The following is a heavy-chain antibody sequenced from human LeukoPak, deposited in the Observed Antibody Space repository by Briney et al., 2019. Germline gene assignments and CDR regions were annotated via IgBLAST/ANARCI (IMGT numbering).Heavy chain of an antibody. J-gene: IGHJ4*02. CDR1: GFTFSSYE. Sequence: GGSLRLSCAASGFTFSSYEMNWVRQAPGKGLEWVSYISSSGSTIYYADSVKGRFTISRDNAKNSLYLQMNSLRAEDTAVYYCASGRSGWFSYWGQGTLVTVSS. D-gene: IGHD6-19*01. V-gene: IGHV3-48*03. CDR2: ISSSGSTI. CDR3: ASGRSGWFSY.